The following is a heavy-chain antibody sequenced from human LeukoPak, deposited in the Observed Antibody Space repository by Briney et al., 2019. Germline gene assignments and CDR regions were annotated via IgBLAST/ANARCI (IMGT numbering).Heavy chain of an antibody. Sequence: SETLSLTCTVSGGSISSSSYYWGWIRQPPGKGLEWIGSIYYSGSTYYNPSLKSRVTISVDTSKNQFSLKLSSVTAADTAVYYCARDHSTSEDYYYYYYMDVWGKGTTVTVSS. CDR3: ARDHSTSEDYYYYYYMDV. V-gene: IGHV4-39*07. CDR1: GGSISSSSYY. CDR2: IYYSGST. J-gene: IGHJ6*03. D-gene: IGHD6-6*01.